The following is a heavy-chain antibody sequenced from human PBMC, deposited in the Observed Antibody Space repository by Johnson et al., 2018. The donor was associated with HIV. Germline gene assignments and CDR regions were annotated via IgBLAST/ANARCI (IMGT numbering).Heavy chain of an antibody. V-gene: IGHV3-30*14. Sequence: QVQLVESGGGVVQPGRSLRLSCAASGFTFSSYAMHWVRQAPGKGLEWVAVISYDGSNKYYAESVKGRFTISRDNSKNTLYLQMHRLRAKDTSVYYCARPEGVWGDSVIHDAFDIWGQVTMVTVSS. CDR1: GFTFSSYA. J-gene: IGHJ3*02. CDR3: ARPEGVWGDSVIHDAFDI. CDR2: ISYDGSNK. D-gene: IGHD3-16*01.